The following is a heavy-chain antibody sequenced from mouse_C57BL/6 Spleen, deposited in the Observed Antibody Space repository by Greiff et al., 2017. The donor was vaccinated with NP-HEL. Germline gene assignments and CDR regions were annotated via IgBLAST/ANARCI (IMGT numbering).Heavy chain of an antibody. CDR1: GYAFSSSW. D-gene: IGHD3-2*02. Sequence: VQLQQSGPELVKPGASVKISCKASGYAFSSSWMNWVKQRPGKGLEWIGRIYPGDGDTNYNGKFKGKATLTADKSSSTAYMQLSSLTSEDSAVYFCAREGSSGYYFDYWGQGTTLTVSS. CDR3: AREGSSGYYFDY. J-gene: IGHJ2*01. V-gene: IGHV1-82*01. CDR2: IYPGDGDT.